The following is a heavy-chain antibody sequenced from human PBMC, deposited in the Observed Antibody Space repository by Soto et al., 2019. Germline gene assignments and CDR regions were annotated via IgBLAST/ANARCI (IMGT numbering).Heavy chain of an antibody. CDR3: ARDXGSSGYYGRDAFDI. J-gene: IGHJ3*02. Sequence: GASVKVSCKASGYTFTSYYMHWVRQAPGQGLEWMGIINPSGGSTSYAQKFQGRVTMTRDTSTSTVYMELSSLRSEDTAVYYCARDXGSSGYYGRDAFDIWGQGTMVTVSS. CDR2: INPSGGST. V-gene: IGHV1-46*01. D-gene: IGHD3-22*01. CDR1: GYTFTSYY.